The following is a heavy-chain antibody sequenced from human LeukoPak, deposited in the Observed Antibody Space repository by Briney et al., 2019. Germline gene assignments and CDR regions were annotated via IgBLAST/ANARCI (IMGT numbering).Heavy chain of an antibody. CDR1: GFNFNVYA. D-gene: IGHD6-19*01. CDR3: AKGRSGWFRNGMDV. CDR2: VSGSGGDT. V-gene: IGHV3-23*01. J-gene: IGHJ6*02. Sequence: GGSLRLSCAASGFNFNVYAMHWVCQAPGKGLEWVSGVSGSGGDTSYADSVKGRFTISRDNSRTTLSLQMNSLRADDAAVYYCAKGRSGWFRNGMDVWGQGITVTVSS.